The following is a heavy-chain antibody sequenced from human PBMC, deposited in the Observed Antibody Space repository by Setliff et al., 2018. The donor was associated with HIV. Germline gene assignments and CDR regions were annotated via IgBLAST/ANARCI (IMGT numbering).Heavy chain of an antibody. J-gene: IGHJ4*02. Sequence: SETLSLTCTVSGGSISSYYWSWIRQPPGKGLDWVGSIYYSGSTNYNPSLKSRVTISVDTSKNQFSLKLSSVTAADTAVYYCTRGEAVAVPFDYWDQGTLVTVSS. V-gene: IGHV4-59*01. CDR2: IYYSGST. D-gene: IGHD6-19*01. CDR1: GGSISSYY. CDR3: TRGEAVAVPFDY.